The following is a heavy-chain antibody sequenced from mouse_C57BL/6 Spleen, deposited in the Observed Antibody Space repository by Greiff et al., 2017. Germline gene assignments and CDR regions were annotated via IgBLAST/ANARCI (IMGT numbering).Heavy chain of an antibody. CDR1: GYTFTDYN. J-gene: IGHJ3*01. CDR2: INPNNGGT. D-gene: IGHD2-1*01. Sequence: VQLKQSGPELVKPGASVKIPCKASGYTFTDYNMDWVKQSHGKSLEWIGDINPNNGGTIYNQKFKGKATLTVDKSSSTAYMELRSLTSEDTAVYYCARGDGNYEGFAYWGQGTLVTVSA. V-gene: IGHV1-18*01. CDR3: ARGDGNYEGFAY.